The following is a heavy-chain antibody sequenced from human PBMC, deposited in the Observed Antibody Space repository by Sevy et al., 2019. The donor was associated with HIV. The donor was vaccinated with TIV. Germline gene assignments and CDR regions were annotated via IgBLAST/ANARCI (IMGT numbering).Heavy chain of an antibody. CDR3: ARDPPSSIAARYFDY. CDR1: GFTFSSYW. D-gene: IGHD6-6*01. J-gene: IGHJ4*02. V-gene: IGHV3-7*01. CDR2: IKQDGSEK. Sequence: GGSLRLSCATSGFTFSSYWMSWVRQAPGKGLEWVANIKQDGSEKYYVDSVKGRFTISRDNAKNSLYLQMNSLRAEDTAVYYCARDPPSSIAARYFDYWGQGTLVTVSS.